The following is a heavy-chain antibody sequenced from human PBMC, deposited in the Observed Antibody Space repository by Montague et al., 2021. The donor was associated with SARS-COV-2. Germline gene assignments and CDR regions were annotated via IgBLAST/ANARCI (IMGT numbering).Heavy chain of an antibody. CDR2: ICDSGSKT. CDR1: GFTFSHYA. J-gene: IGHJ4*02. Sequence: SLRLSCAASGFTFSHYAMSWVRWAPGKGLEWVSAICDSGSKTHYADSVKGRFTISRDNSKNTLSLEMNSLKVDDTAVYYCAKDPTPGGSIPYYFAFWGQGTLVTVS. D-gene: IGHD5-12*01. V-gene: IGHV3-23*01. CDR3: AKDPTPGGSIPYYFAF.